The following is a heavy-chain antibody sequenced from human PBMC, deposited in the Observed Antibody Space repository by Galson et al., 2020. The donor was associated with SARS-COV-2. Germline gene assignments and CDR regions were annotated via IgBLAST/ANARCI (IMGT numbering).Heavy chain of an antibody. CDR2: ISSSGSTI. V-gene: IGHV3-11*01. Sequence: GESLKISCAASGFTFSDYYMSWIRQAPGKGLEWVSYISSSGSTIYYADSVKGRFTISRDNAKNSLYLQMNSLRAGDTAVYYCTRDAVTHLETNYYYGMDVWGQGTTVTVSS. CDR3: TRDAVTHLETNYYYGMDV. J-gene: IGHJ6*02. D-gene: IGHD4-17*01. CDR1: GFTFSDYY.